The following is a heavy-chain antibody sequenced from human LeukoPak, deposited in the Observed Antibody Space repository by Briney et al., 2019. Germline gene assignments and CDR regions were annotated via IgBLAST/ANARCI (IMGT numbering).Heavy chain of an antibody. J-gene: IGHJ4*02. Sequence: KPGGSLRLSCAASGFTFSSYSMNWVRQAPGKGLEWVSSISSSSSYIYYADSVKGRFTISRDNAKNSLYLQMNGLRAEDTAVYYCARDSRNWNYAYWGQGTLVTVSS. CDR2: ISSSSSYI. V-gene: IGHV3-21*01. D-gene: IGHD1-7*01. CDR3: ARDSRNWNYAY. CDR1: GFTFSSYS.